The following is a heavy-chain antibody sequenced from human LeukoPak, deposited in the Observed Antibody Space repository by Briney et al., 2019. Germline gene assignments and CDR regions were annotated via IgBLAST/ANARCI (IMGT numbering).Heavy chain of an antibody. CDR1: GGSFSGYY. D-gene: IGHD2-21*01. CDR2: INHSGST. V-gene: IGHV4-34*01. Sequence: SETLSLTCAVYGGSFSGYYWSWIRQPPGKGLEWIGEINHSGSTNYNPSLKSRVTISVDTSKNQFSLKLSSVTAADTAVYYCAIGGEELSPNVDYWGQGTLVTVSS. CDR3: AIGGEELSPNVDY. J-gene: IGHJ4*02.